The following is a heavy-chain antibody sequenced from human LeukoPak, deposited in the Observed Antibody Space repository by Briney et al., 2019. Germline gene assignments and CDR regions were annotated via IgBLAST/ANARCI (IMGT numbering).Heavy chain of an antibody. CDR3: ARLVGGVAGMGDSFDY. CDR2: IYPGDSDT. V-gene: IGHV5-51*01. Sequence: GESLKISCEASRYSFTRHWIGWVRQVPGQGLEWMGLIYPGDSDTRESPSFKAQLTMSADTSTSTAYLQWSSLKGSDTAIYFCARLVGGVAGMGDSFDYWGQGTLVTASS. CDR1: RYSFTRHW. J-gene: IGHJ4*02. D-gene: IGHD6-19*01.